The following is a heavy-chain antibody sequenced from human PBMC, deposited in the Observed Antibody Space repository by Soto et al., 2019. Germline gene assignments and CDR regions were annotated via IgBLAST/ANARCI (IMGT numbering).Heavy chain of an antibody. CDR3: ARDMGLWDSSGYLVY. D-gene: IGHD3-22*01. Sequence: EVQLVESGGGLVQPGGSLRLSCAASGFTFSRYSLNWVRQAPGKGLEWVSYISSTGSTKYFADSVKGRFTISRDNAKNSLYLQMNSLRADDTAIYYCARDMGLWDSSGYLVYWGQGILVTVSS. CDR1: GFTFSRYS. J-gene: IGHJ4*02. CDR2: ISSTGSTK. V-gene: IGHV3-48*01.